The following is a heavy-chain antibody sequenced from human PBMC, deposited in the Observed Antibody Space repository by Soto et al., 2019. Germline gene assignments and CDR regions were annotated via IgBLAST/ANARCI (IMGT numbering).Heavy chain of an antibody. D-gene: IGHD5-18*01. CDR2: ISYDGSNK. CDR1: GFTFSSYA. V-gene: IGHV3-30-3*01. Sequence: PGGSLRLSCAASGFTFSSYAMHWVRQAPGKGLEWVAVISYDGSNKYYADSVKGRFTISRDNSKNTLYLQMNSLRAEDTAVYYCARDSRLVGYSYGGIDYWGQGTLVTVSS. J-gene: IGHJ4*02. CDR3: ARDSRLVGYSYGGIDY.